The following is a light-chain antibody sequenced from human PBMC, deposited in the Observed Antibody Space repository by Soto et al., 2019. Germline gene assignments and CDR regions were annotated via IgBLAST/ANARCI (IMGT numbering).Light chain of an antibody. CDR2: AAS. CDR3: QQYAESPST. CDR1: QSVSSSY. Sequence: EIVLTQSPGTLSLSPGERATLSCRASQSVSSSYLAWYQQKPGQAPRLLIYAASARATGIPDRFSGRGSGTDFTLTISRLEPEDVAVFYCQQYAESPSTFGQGTRLEIK. J-gene: IGKJ5*01. V-gene: IGKV3-20*01.